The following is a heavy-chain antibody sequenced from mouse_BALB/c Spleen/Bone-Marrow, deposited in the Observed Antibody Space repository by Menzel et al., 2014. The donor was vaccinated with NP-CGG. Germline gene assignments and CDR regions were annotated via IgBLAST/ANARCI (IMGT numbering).Heavy chain of an antibody. CDR1: GYTFTSYW. V-gene: IGHV1-7*01. Sequence: QVQLQQPGAELAKPGASVKMSCKASGYTFTSYWMYWIKQGPGQGLEWIGYINPSTGYTEYNQKFKDKATLTADKSSNTAYMQLSRVSSQDSAVYYCARKGYGKYPYYALDYWGHETSVTLSS. J-gene: IGHJ4*01. CDR2: INPSTGYT. CDR3: ARKGYGKYPYYALDY. D-gene: IGHD2-1*01.